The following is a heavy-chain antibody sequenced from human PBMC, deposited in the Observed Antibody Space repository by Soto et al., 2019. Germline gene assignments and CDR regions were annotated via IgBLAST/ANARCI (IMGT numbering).Heavy chain of an antibody. CDR3: ARDHRYDILTGYLPYYYYYGMDV. CDR1: GYTFTSYG. Sequence: ASVKVSCKASGYTFTSYGISLVRQAPGQGLEWMGWISAYNGNTNYAQKLQGRVTMTTDTSTSTAYMELRSLRSDDTAVYYCARDHRYDILTGYLPYYYYYGMDVWGQGTTVTVSS. J-gene: IGHJ6*02. D-gene: IGHD3-9*01. CDR2: ISAYNGNT. V-gene: IGHV1-18*01.